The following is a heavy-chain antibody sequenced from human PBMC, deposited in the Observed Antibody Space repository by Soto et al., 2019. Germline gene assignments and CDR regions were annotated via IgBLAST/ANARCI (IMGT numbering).Heavy chain of an antibody. CDR3: TRRYCSGGGCYSDFDY. D-gene: IGHD2-15*01. V-gene: IGHV3-30*03. J-gene: IGHJ4*02. Sequence: GGSLRLSCAASGFTFSSYGMHWVRQAPGKGLEWVAVISYDGSNKYYADSVKGRFTISRDNSKNTLYLQMNSLKTEDTAVYYCTRRYCSGGGCYSDFDYWGQGALVTVSS. CDR2: ISYDGSNK. CDR1: GFTFSSYG.